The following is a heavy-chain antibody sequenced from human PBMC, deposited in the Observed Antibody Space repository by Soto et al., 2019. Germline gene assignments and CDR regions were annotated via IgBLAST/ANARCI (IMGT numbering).Heavy chain of an antibody. D-gene: IGHD3-22*01. V-gene: IGHV3-43*01. CDR2: ISWDGGST. CDR3: AKEGYDSSGYWPPSGYFQH. CDR1: GFTFDDYT. Sequence: GSLRLSCAASGFTFDDYTMHWVRQAPGKGLEWVSLISWDGGSTYYADSLKGRFTISRDNSKNSLYLQMNSLRTEDTALYYCAKEGYDSSGYWPPSGYFQHWGQGTLVTVSS. J-gene: IGHJ1*01.